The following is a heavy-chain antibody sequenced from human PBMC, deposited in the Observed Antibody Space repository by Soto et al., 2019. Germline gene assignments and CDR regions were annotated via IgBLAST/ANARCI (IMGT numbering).Heavy chain of an antibody. J-gene: IGHJ5*02. Sequence: ASVEVSCKASGFTFSTNDINWVRRAPGQGLQWMGWMNANVDATDSPQEFKGRVTMTWNASISTAYMELSNLKSDDTAVYYCAREVVDGSSLWLDPWGQGTLVTVYS. CDR3: AREVVDGSSLWLDP. CDR1: GFTFSTND. CDR2: MNANVDAT. V-gene: IGHV1-8*01. D-gene: IGHD3-10*01.